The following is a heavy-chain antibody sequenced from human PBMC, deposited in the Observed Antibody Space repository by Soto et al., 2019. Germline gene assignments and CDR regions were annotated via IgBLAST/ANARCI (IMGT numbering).Heavy chain of an antibody. D-gene: IGHD2-8*01. Sequence: LRLSCAASGFTFSNYAMNCVRQAPGKGLEWVSAISGSGGSTYYADSVKGRFTISRDNSKNTLYLQMNSLRAEDTAVYYRAAMAFYKGMDVWGQGTKVTVSS. J-gene: IGHJ6*02. V-gene: IGHV3-23*01. CDR3: AAMAFYKGMDV. CDR2: ISGSGGST. CDR1: GFTFSNYA.